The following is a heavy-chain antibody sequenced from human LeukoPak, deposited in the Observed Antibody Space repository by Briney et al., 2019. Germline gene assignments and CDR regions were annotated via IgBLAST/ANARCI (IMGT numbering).Heavy chain of an antibody. V-gene: IGHV3-7*03. J-gene: IGHJ4*02. CDR1: GFTFSNDW. Sequence: LGGSLRLSCAASGFTFSNDWMNWVRRAPGQGLEWVANINQDGSGKYYVDSVKGRFTISRDNAKNSLFLQMNSLRAEDTAVYYCARGLRWVDYWGQGTLVTVSS. CDR3: ARGLRWVDY. D-gene: IGHD4-23*01. CDR2: INQDGSGK.